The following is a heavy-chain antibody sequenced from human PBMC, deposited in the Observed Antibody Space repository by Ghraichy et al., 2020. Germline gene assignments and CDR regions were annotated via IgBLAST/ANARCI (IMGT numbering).Heavy chain of an antibody. CDR1: GGSFSGYY. CDR2: INHSGST. CDR3: ARLAKQIVVVTPSLGYFDY. J-gene: IGHJ4*02. Sequence: SETLSLTCAVYGGSFSGYYWSWIRQPPGKGLEWIGEINHSGSTNYNPSIKSRVAISVDTSKNQFSLKLSSVNAADTAVYFCARLAKQIVVVTPSLGYFDYWGQGTLVTGSS. D-gene: IGHD2-21*02. V-gene: IGHV4-34*01.